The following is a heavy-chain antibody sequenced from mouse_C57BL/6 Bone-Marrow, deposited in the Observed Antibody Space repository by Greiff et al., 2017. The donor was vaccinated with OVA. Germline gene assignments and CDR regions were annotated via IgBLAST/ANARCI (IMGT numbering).Heavy chain of an antibody. Sequence: QVQLQQSGAELARPGASVKMSCKASGFTFTSYSMHWVKQRPGQGLEWIGFIYPSSGYTKYNQKFKDKATLTADKTSSTAYMQLSSLTSEDSAVYYCAKWVIEAYWGQGTLVTVSA. CDR3: AKWVIEAY. CDR1: GFTFTSYS. CDR2: IYPSSGYT. J-gene: IGHJ3*01. V-gene: IGHV1-4*01.